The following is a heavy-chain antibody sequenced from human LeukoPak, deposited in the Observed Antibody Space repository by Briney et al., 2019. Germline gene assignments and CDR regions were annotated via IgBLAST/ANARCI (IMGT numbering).Heavy chain of an antibody. J-gene: IGHJ4*02. CDR2: ISGSGGST. CDR1: GFTFSSYA. D-gene: IGHD3-10*01. Sequence: PGGSLRLSCAAPGFTFSSYAMSWVRQAPGKGLEWVSAISGSGGSTYYADSVKGRFTISRDNSKNTLYLQMNSLRAEDTAVYYCAKSGSWAPSESFDYWGQGTLVTVSS. V-gene: IGHV3-23*01. CDR3: AKSGSWAPSESFDY.